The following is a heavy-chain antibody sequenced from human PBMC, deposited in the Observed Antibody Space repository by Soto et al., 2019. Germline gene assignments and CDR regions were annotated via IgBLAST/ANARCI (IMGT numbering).Heavy chain of an antibody. CDR3: ARETIGSCSSTNCYRYWYFDL. J-gene: IGHJ2*01. V-gene: IGHV3-30-3*01. CDR2: ISYDGSNK. CDR1: GFTFSSYA. D-gene: IGHD2-2*01. Sequence: VQLVESGGGVVQPGRSLRLSCAASGFTFSSYAMHWVRQAPGKGLEWVAVISYDGSNKYYADSVKGRFTISRDNSKNTLYLQMNSLRAEDTAVYYCARETIGSCSSTNCYRYWYFDLWGRGTLVTVSS.